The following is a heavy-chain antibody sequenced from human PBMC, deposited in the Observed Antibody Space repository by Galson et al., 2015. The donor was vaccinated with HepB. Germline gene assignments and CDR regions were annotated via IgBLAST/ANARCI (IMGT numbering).Heavy chain of an antibody. CDR2: ISYDGSNK. J-gene: IGHJ4*02. CDR3: ARDDYGFDY. V-gene: IGHV3-30*04. D-gene: IGHD4-17*01. Sequence: SLRLSCAASGFTFSSYAMHWVRQAPGKGLEWVAVISYDGSNKYYADSVKGRFTISRDNSKNTLYLQMNSLRAEDTAVYYCARDDYGFDYWGQGTLATVSS. CDR1: GFTFSSYA.